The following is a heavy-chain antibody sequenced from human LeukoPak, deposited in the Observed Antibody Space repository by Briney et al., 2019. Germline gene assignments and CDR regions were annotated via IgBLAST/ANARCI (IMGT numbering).Heavy chain of an antibody. D-gene: IGHD6-19*01. J-gene: IGHJ4*02. CDR3: AKKPRPTYSSGWYVGYYFDY. V-gene: IGHV3-23*01. Sequence: GSLRLSCAASGFTFSSYAMSWVRQAPGKGLEWVSAISGSGGSTYYAGSVKGRFTISRDNSKNTLYLKMNSLRAEDTAVYYCAKKPRPTYSSGWYVGYYFDYWGQGTLVTVSS. CDR1: GFTFSSYA. CDR2: ISGSGGST.